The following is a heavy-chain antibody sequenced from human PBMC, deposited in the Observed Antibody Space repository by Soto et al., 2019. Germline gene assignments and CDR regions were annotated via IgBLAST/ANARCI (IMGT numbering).Heavy chain of an antibody. Sequence: SQPLSDSCSVAGGSISRYYWSRIRKPPGKGLEWIEYTYYSGSTNYNPSLKSRVTISVDTSKNQFSLKLSSLTAADTAVYYCARDRDGGHNWFDPWGQGTLVTVSS. J-gene: IGHJ5*02. V-gene: IGHV4-59*01. CDR3: ARDRDGGHNWFDP. D-gene: IGHD3-10*01. CDR1: GGSISRYY. CDR2: TYYSGST.